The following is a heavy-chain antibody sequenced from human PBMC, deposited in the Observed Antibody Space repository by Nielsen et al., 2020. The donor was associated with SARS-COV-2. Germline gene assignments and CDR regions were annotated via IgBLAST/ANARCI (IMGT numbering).Heavy chain of an antibody. CDR1: GFTFSTYA. J-gene: IGHJ6*02. V-gene: IGHV3-74*01. D-gene: IGHD6-13*01. CDR2: INSDGRST. CDR3: ARGPSSSWYVYYYYGMDV. Sequence: GGSLRLSCAASGFTFSTYAMNWVRQAPGKGLVWVSRINSDGRSTGYADSVKGRFTISRDNAKNTLYLQMNSLRAEDTAVYYCARGPSSSWYVYYYYGMDVWGQGTTVTVSS.